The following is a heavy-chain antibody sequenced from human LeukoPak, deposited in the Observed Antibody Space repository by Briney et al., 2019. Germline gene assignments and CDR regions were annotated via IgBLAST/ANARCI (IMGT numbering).Heavy chain of an antibody. Sequence: SETLSLTCAVYGGSFSGYYWSWIRQPPGKGLEWIGEINHSGGTNYNPSLKSRVTISVDTSKNQFSLKLSSVTAAETAVYYCARGQVRWELPGRWYFDYWGQGTLVTVSS. D-gene: IGHD1-26*01. CDR2: INHSGGT. J-gene: IGHJ4*02. CDR3: ARGQVRWELPGRWYFDY. V-gene: IGHV4-34*01. CDR1: GGSFSGYY.